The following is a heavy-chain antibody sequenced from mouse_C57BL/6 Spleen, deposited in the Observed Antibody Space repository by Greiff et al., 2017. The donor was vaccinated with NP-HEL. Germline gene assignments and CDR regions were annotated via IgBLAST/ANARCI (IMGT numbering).Heavy chain of an antibody. CDR3: ARSSGDYYAMDY. CDR1: GFTFSSYA. CDR2: ISDGGSYT. D-gene: IGHD3-2*02. J-gene: IGHJ4*01. V-gene: IGHV5-4*01. Sequence: EVHLVESGGGLVKPGGSLKLSCAASGFTFSSYAMSWVRQTPEKRLEWVATISDGGSYTYYPDNVKGRFTISRDNAKNNLYLQMSHLKSEDTAMYYCARSSGDYYAMDYWGQGTSVTVSS.